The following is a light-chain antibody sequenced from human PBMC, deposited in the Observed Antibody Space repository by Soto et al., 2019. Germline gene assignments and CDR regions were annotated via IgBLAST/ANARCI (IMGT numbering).Light chain of an antibody. CDR1: QSVSTY. CDR2: DAS. Sequence: EIVLTQSPATLSLSPGERATLSCRASQSVSTYLAWYQQKPGQAPRLLIYDASNRATGIPARFSGGGSGTDFALTISSLEPEDFAVYYCQLRSNWPPITFGQGTRLEIK. CDR3: QLRSNWPPIT. V-gene: IGKV3-11*01. J-gene: IGKJ5*01.